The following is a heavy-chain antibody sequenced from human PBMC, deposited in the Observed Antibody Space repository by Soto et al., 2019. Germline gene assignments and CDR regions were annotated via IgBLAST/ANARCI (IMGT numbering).Heavy chain of an antibody. CDR2: LIPIIGII. V-gene: IGHV1-69*02. CDR1: GGTFSTYT. D-gene: IGHD3-22*01. Sequence: QVQLVQSGAEVKKPGSSVKVSCKASGGTFSTYTITWVRQAPGQGLEWMGRLIPIIGIINYAQKFQGRVSMTADQVTGTSYMELTRLRSNDTAVYYSAGATDSHYDDSHASSYPWGQGTLVTVSS. CDR3: AGATDSHYDDSHASSYP. J-gene: IGHJ5*02.